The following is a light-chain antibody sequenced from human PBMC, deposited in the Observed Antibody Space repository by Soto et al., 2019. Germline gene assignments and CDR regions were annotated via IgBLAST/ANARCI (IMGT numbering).Light chain of an antibody. CDR1: SSDIGTYNS. J-gene: IGLJ2*01. V-gene: IGLV2-14*01. CDR2: DVT. CDR3: TSYTTSSTLL. Sequence: QSALTQPASVSGSPGQSITISCTGTSSDIGTYNSVSWYQQHASKAPKLMIYDVTNRPSGVSDRFAGSKSGNTASLTISGLQAEDEADYYCTSYTTSSTLLFGGGTKLTVL.